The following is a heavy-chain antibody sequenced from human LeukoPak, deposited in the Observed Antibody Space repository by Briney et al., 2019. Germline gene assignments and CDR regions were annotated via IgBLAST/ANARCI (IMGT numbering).Heavy chain of an antibody. J-gene: IGHJ4*02. D-gene: IGHD1-26*01. CDR2: ISSNGGST. V-gene: IGHV3-64*01. Sequence: GGSLRLSCAASGFTFSSYAMHWVRQAPGKGLEYVSAISSNGGSTYYANSVKGRFTISRDNSKNTLYLQMGSLRAEDKAVYYCARAKWELLEHYFDYWGQGTLVTVSS. CDR1: GFTFSSYA. CDR3: ARAKWELLEHYFDY.